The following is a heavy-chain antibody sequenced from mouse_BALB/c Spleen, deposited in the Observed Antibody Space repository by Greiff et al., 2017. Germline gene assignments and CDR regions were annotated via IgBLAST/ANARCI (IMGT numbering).Heavy chain of an antibody. Sequence: VQLKESGAELVRSGASVKLSCTASGFNIKDYYMHWVKQRPEQGLEWIGWIDPENGDTEYAPKFQGKATMTADTSSNTAYLQLSSLTSEDTAVYYCNAGTGTGDYWGQGTTLTVSS. D-gene: IGHD4-1*01. J-gene: IGHJ2*01. CDR3: NAGTGTGDY. CDR1: GFNIKDYY. V-gene: IGHV14-4*02. CDR2: IDPENGDT.